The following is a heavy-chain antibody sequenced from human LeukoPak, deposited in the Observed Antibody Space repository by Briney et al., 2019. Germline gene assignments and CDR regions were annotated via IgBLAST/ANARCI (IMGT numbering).Heavy chain of an antibody. D-gene: IGHD2-15*01. Sequence: PSETLSLTCAVYGGSFSGYYWSWIRQPPGKGLEWIGEINHSGSTNYNPSLKSRVTISVDTSKNQFSLKLSSVTAADTAVYYCARDVFGCSGGSCYSRGSTSFDYWGQGTLVTVSS. CDR3: ARDVFGCSGGSCYSRGSTSFDY. CDR2: INHSGST. CDR1: GGSFSGYY. V-gene: IGHV4-34*01. J-gene: IGHJ4*02.